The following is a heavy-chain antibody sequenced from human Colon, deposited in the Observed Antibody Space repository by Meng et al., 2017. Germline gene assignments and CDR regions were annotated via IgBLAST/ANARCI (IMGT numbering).Heavy chain of an antibody. Sequence: VRLQEPGPGLLRPSETLSLTCTVSGASVSSGNHYWSWIRQPPGKGLEYIAYVDYSGSTHYNPSLKSRVTMSVDTSKKQLSLKLSSVTAADTAVYYCAGGPWEFDYWGQGTLVTVSS. CDR1: GASVSSGNHY. V-gene: IGHV4-61*01. J-gene: IGHJ4*02. CDR2: VDYSGST. D-gene: IGHD1-26*01. CDR3: AGGPWEFDY.